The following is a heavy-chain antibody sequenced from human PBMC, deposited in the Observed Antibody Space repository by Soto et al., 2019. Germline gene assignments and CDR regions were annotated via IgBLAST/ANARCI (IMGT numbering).Heavy chain of an antibody. J-gene: IGHJ2*01. D-gene: IGHD6-19*01. V-gene: IGHV4-59*01. Sequence: QVQLQESGPGLVKPSETLSLTCTVSGGSISSYYWSWIRQPPGKGLEWIGYIYYSGSTNYNPSLKSRVTISVDTSKNQFSLKLSSVTAADTAVYYCASRIAVDPYWYCDLWGRGTLVTVSS. CDR3: ASRIAVDPYWYCDL. CDR2: IYYSGST. CDR1: GGSISSYY.